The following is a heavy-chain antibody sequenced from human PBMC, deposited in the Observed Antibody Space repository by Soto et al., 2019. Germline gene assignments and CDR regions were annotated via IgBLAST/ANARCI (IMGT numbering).Heavy chain of an antibody. CDR1: GGSISSSSYY. V-gene: IGHV4-39*02. CDR2: IYYSGST. J-gene: IGHJ5*02. CDR3: ARGGDVVLVTAPLDH. Sequence: SETLSLTCTVSGGSISSSSYYWGWIRQPPGKGLEWIGSIYYSGSTYYNPSLKSRVTMTSDTSTSTVYMEVSSLRSEDTAVYYCARGGDVVLVTAPLDHWGQGTLVTVSS. D-gene: IGHD2-21*02.